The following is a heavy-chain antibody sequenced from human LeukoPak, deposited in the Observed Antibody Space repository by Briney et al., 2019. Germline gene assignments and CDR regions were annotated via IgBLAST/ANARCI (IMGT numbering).Heavy chain of an antibody. CDR2: VDPEDGEK. CDR1: GYTFTDYY. Sequence: ASVKVSCKVSGYTFTDYYMHWVQQAPGKGLKWMGLVDPEDGEKKYAEKFQGRVTITADTSTDTAYMELSSLISEDTAVYYCAIVPRLTSGNYKGGAFDMWGQGTMVTVSS. D-gene: IGHD1-26*01. CDR3: AIVPRLTSGNYKGGAFDM. J-gene: IGHJ3*02. V-gene: IGHV1-69-2*01.